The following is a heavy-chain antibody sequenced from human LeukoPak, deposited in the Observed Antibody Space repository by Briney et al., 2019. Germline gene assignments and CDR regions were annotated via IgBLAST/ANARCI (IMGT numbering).Heavy chain of an antibody. Sequence: SETLSLTCSVSGHSISSGYYWAWIRQPPGKGLEWIGTIYQSETTYYNPSLKSRVAISLDTSKNQFSLRMNSLTAADTAIYYCARESVAVKWFDPWGQGTLVTVS. CDR3: ARESVAVKWFDP. CDR2: IYQSETT. CDR1: GHSISSGYY. J-gene: IGHJ5*02. V-gene: IGHV4-38-2*02. D-gene: IGHD6-19*01.